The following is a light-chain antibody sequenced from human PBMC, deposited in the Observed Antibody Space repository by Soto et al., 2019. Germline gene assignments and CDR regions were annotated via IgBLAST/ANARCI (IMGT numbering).Light chain of an antibody. Sequence: QSVLTKPASVSGSPGQSITISCAGSNSDIGGYNFVSWYQQHPGKAPKIIIFEVNKRPSGISNRFSGSKSGNTASLTISGLQAEDEADYYCFSYRSSTTNVFGSGTKLTVL. CDR1: NSDIGGYNF. CDR3: FSYRSSTTNV. CDR2: EVN. V-gene: IGLV2-14*01. J-gene: IGLJ1*01.